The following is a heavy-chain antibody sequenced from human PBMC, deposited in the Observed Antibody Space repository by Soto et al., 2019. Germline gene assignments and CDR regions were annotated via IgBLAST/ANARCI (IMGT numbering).Heavy chain of an antibody. D-gene: IGHD3-3*01. CDR1: GFTFSSYG. J-gene: IGHJ6*02. CDR3: ARDRGLRFLEWSGDGMDV. CDR2: IWYDGSNK. Sequence: GGSLRLSCAASGFTFSSYGMHWVRQAPGKGLEWVAVIWYDGSNKYYADSVKGRFTISRDNSKNTLYLQMNSLRAEDTAVYYCARDRGLRFLEWSGDGMDVWGQGTTVTVSS. V-gene: IGHV3-33*01.